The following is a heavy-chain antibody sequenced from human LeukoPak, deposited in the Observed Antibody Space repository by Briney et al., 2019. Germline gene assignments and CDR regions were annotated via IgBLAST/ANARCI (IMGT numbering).Heavy chain of an antibody. V-gene: IGHV3-33*01. J-gene: IGHJ6*02. CDR3: ARDRMIAAAGTYYYYGMDV. D-gene: IGHD6-13*01. CDR1: GFTFSSYG. Sequence: PGRSPRLSCAASGFTFSSYGMHWVRQAPGKGLEWVAVIWYDGSNKYYADSVKGRFTISRDNSKNTPYLQMNSLRAEDTAVYYCARDRMIAAAGTYYYYGMDVWGQGTTVTVSS. CDR2: IWYDGSNK.